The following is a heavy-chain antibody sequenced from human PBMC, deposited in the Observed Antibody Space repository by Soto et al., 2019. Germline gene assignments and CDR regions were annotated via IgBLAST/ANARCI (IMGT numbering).Heavy chain of an antibody. D-gene: IGHD1-1*01. CDR3: TTEPRYTDASHI. J-gene: IGHJ3*02. CDR1: GFPFNNAW. V-gene: IGHV3-15*01. Sequence: PGGSLRLSCAASGFPFNNAWMNWVSQAPGKGLEWVGRMKSKGDGATTDYGAPVKGRFTISRGDSKNTLYLQMNSLKTEDTAVYYCTTEPRYTDASHIWGQGTMVTVSS. CDR2: MKSKGDGATT.